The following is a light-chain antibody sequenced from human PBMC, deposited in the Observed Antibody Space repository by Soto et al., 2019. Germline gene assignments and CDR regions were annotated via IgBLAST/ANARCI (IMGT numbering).Light chain of an antibody. CDR3: QQYNDNWT. V-gene: IGKV1-5*03. Sequence: DIQMTQSPSTPSASVGDRVTITCRASQSISTWLAWYQQKPGTAPNLLIYKASTLQSGVPSRFSRSGSGTEFTLTISSLQPDDSATYYCQQYNDNWTFGQGTKVEIK. J-gene: IGKJ1*01. CDR2: KAS. CDR1: QSISTW.